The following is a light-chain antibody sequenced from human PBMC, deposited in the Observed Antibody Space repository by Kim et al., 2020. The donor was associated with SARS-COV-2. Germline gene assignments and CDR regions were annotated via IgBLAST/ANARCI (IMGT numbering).Light chain of an antibody. CDR1: QSISSY. CDR2: AAS. V-gene: IGKV1-39*01. J-gene: IGKJ2*03. Sequence: DIQMTQSPSSLSASVGDRVTITCRVSQSISSYLNWYQQKPGKAPKLLIYAASSLQSGVPSRFSGSGSGTDFSLTISSLQPEDFATYYCQQSYSTPLYSFGQGTKLEI. CDR3: QQSYSTPLYS.